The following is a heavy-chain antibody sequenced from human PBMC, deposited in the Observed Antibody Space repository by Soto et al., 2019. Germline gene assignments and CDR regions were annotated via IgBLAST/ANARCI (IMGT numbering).Heavy chain of an antibody. J-gene: IGHJ6*02. CDR3: ARDLGSGWPIYYYGMDV. CDR2: IKQDGSEK. D-gene: IGHD6-19*01. Sequence: PGGSLRLSCAASGSTFSSYWMSWVRQAPGKGLEWVANIKQDGSEKYYVDSVKGRFTISRDNAKNSLYLQMNSLRAEDTAVYYCARDLGSGWPIYYYGMDVWGQGTTVTVSS. CDR1: GSTFSSYW. V-gene: IGHV3-7*01.